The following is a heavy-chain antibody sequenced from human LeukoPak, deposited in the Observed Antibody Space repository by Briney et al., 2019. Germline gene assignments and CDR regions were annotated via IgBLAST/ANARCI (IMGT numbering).Heavy chain of an antibody. CDR1: GFTVSGSY. D-gene: IGHD3-10*01. CDR2: IYSGGST. J-gene: IGHJ3*02. V-gene: IGHV3-53*01. CDR3: ARFMVRGDSDALDI. Sequence: GGSLRLSCAASGFTVSGSYVSWVRQAPGKGLEWVSVIYSGGSTYYADSVKGRFTISRDNSKNTLYLQMNSLRAEDTAVYYCARFMVRGDSDALDIWGQGTMVTVSS.